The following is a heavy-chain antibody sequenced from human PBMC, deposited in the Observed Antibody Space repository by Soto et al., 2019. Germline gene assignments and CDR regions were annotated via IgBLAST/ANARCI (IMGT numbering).Heavy chain of an antibody. CDR1: GFSLSNARMG. V-gene: IGHV2-26*01. CDR3: ARSTEVAGPFDP. Sequence: VTLKESGPVLVKPTETLTLTCTVSGFSLSNARMGVSWIRQPPGKALEWLAHIFANDEKSYSTQLKSRLTISKDTSKSQVVRTMNNMDPVDTATDYGARSTEVAGPFDPWGQGTLVTVYS. J-gene: IGHJ5*02. CDR2: IFANDEK.